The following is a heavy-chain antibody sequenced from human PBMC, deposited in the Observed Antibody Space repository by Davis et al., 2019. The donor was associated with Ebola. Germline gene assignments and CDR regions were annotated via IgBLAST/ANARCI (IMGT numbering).Heavy chain of an antibody. J-gene: IGHJ2*01. CDR3: ARGVGWGGNSHWYFDL. CDR2: MNPNSGNT. Sequence: ASVKVSCKASGYSFNSYDINWVRQATGQGLEWMGWMNPNSGNTGYAQKFQGRVTITRNTSISTAYMELSRLRSDDTAVYYCARGVGWGGNSHWYFDLWGRGTLVTVSS. D-gene: IGHD4-23*01. V-gene: IGHV1-8*03. CDR1: GYSFNSYD.